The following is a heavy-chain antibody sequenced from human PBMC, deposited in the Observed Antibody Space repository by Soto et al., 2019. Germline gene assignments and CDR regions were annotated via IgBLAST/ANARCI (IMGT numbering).Heavy chain of an antibody. J-gene: IGHJ6*02. D-gene: IGHD3-10*01. CDR1: GGSISSGGYD. CDR3: ARGWYYYGSGSYLAPYYYYGMDV. CDR2: IYYSGST. Sequence: SETLSLTCTVSGGSISSGGYDWSWIRKHPGKGLEWIGYIYYSGSTYYNPSLKSRVTISVDTSKNQFSLKLSSVTAADTAVYYCARGWYYYGSGSYLAPYYYYGMDVWGQGTTVTVSS. V-gene: IGHV4-31*03.